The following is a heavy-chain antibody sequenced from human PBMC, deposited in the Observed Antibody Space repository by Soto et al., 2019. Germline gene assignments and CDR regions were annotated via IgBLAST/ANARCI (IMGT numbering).Heavy chain of an antibody. CDR1: GFTFSSYA. CDR2: ISGSGGST. Sequence: EVQLLESGGGLVQPGGSLRLSCAASGFTFSSYAMSWVRQAPGKGLVWVSAISGSGGSTYYAESVKGRFTISRDNSNNTLYLQMNSRRAEDTAVYDCAKVSSGWEITDYWGQGTRVTVSS. J-gene: IGHJ4*02. V-gene: IGHV3-23*01. D-gene: IGHD6-19*01. CDR3: AKVSSGWEITDY.